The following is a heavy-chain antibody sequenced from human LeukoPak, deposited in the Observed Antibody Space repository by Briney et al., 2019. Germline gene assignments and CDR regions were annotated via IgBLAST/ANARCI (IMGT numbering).Heavy chain of an antibody. V-gene: IGHV3-30*01. J-gene: IGHJ4*02. D-gene: IGHD3-16*02. CDR2: ISYDGSNK. Sequence: PGGSLRLSCAASGFTFSSYAMHWVRQAPGKGLEWVAVISYDGSNKYYADSVKGRFTISRDNSKNTLYLQMNSLRAEDTAVYFCARETRGGTYRYNFLDYWGLGTLVTVSS. CDR3: ARETRGGTYRYNFLDY. CDR1: GFTFSSYA.